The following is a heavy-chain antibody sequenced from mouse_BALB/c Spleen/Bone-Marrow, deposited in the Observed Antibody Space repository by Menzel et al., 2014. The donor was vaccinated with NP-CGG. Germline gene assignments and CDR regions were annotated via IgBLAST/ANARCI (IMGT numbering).Heavy chain of an antibody. D-gene: IGHD1-1*01. V-gene: IGHV5-17*02. CDR2: ISSGSSTI. Sequence: EVKLVESGGGLVQPGGSRKLSCAASGFTFSSFGMHWVRQAPEKGLEWVAYISSGSSTIYYADTVKGRFTISRDSPKNSLFLQMTSLRSEDTAMYYCARWRYGYAMDYWGQGTTDTVST. CDR3: ARWRYGYAMDY. CDR1: GFTFSSFG. J-gene: IGHJ4*01.